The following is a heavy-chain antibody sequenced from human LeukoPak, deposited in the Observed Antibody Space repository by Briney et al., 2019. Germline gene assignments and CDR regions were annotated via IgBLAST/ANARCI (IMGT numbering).Heavy chain of an antibody. CDR3: ASSVVGGLGLDY. J-gene: IGHJ4*02. D-gene: IGHD1-26*01. CDR2: IRYDGSNK. Sequence: GGSLRLSCAASGFTFSGYDLHWVRQAPGKGLERVAFIRYDGSNKYYADSVTGRFTISRDNSKNTLYLQMNSLRAEDTAVYYCASSVVGGLGLDYWGQGTLVTVSS. CDR1: GFTFSGYD. V-gene: IGHV3-30*02.